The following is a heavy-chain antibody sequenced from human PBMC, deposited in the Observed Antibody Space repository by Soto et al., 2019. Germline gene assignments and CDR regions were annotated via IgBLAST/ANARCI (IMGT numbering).Heavy chain of an antibody. CDR1: GGSISSGGYY. J-gene: IGHJ3*02. Sequence: PSETLSLTCTVSGGSISSGGYYWSWIRQHPGKGLEWIGYIYYSGSTNYNPSLKSRVTISVDTSKNQFSLKLSSVTAADTAVYYCARGGAEWEQDAFDIWGQGTMVTVSS. CDR3: ARGGAEWEQDAFDI. D-gene: IGHD1-26*01. V-gene: IGHV4-61*08. CDR2: IYYSGST.